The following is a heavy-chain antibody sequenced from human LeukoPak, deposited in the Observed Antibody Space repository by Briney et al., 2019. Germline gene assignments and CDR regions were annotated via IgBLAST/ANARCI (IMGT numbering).Heavy chain of an antibody. CDR1: GGSISSGSYY. J-gene: IGHJ5*02. V-gene: IGHV4-61*02. CDR3: AIRPDLYRKKGWFDP. Sequence: SQTLSLTCTVSGGSISSGSYYWSWIRQPAGKGLEWIERIYTSRSTNYNPSLKSRVTISVDTSKNQFSLKLSSVTAADTAVYYCAIRPDLYRKKGWFDPWGQGTLVTVSS. D-gene: IGHD3-16*01. CDR2: IYTSRST.